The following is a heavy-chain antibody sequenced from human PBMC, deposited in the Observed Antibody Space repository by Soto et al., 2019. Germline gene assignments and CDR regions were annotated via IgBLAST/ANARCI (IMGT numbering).Heavy chain of an antibody. CDR1: GFTFSSYA. CDR3: AKLTGWFGAFDI. J-gene: IGHJ3*02. D-gene: IGHD3-10*01. Sequence: EVQLLESGGGLVQPGGSLRLSCAASGFTFSSYAMSWVRQAPGKGLEWVSAISGSGGSTYYADSVKGRFTISRDNSKNTQYLQMNSLRAEDTAVYYCAKLTGWFGAFDIWGQGTMVTVSS. CDR2: ISGSGGST. V-gene: IGHV3-23*01.